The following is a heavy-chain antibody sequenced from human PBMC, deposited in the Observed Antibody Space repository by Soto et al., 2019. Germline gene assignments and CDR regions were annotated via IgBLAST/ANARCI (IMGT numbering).Heavy chain of an antibody. V-gene: IGHV4-39*07. J-gene: IGHJ6*02. CDR3: ARDQGGEFLKGSGMDV. Sequence: PSETLSLTCSVSGDSISSSPYFWGWIRQPPGKGLEWIGSIYYTGSTNYNPSVKSRVTISVDRTKNQFSLKLSSVTAADTAVYYCARDQGGEFLKGSGMDVWGQGTTVTVSS. CDR2: IYYTGST. D-gene: IGHD3-10*01. CDR1: GDSISSSPYF.